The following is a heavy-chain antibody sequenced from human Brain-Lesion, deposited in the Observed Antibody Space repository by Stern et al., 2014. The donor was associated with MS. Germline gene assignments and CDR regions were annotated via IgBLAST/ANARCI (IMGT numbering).Heavy chain of an antibody. V-gene: IGHV3-74*02. D-gene: IGHD3-10*01. Sequence: VQLVESGGGLVPPGGSLRLSCAASGFTFSNYWMHWVRQAPGKGLVWVSRVNNDGRRTSYADSVKGRFTMSRDNAKNTLYLQMNSLRVEDTAIYYCARGERWFDSWGQGTLVTVSS. CDR1: GFTFSNYW. J-gene: IGHJ5*01. CDR3: ARGERWFDS. CDR2: VNNDGRRT.